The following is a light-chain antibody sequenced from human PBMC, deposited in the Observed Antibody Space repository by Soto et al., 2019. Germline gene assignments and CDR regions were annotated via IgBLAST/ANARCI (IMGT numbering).Light chain of an antibody. J-gene: IGLJ1*01. V-gene: IGLV2-23*01. CDR2: EAS. CDR3: CSYAGSSTWV. CDR1: SSDVGSYNL. Sequence: QSALTQPASVSRSPGQSITISCTGTSSDVGSYNLVSWYQQHPGKVPKIMIYEASKRPSGAPNRFSGSKSGNTASLTISGLQAEDEAAYYCCSYAGSSTWVFGTGTKLTVL.